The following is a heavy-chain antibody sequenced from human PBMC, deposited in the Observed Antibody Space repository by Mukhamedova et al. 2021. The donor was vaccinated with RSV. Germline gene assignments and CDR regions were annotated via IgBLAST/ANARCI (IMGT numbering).Heavy chain of an antibody. V-gene: IGHV4-61*02. CDR2: IFTSGST. Sequence: SWIRQPAGKGLEWIGRIFTSGSTSHNPSLRSRVTISVDTSKNQFSLKLTSVTAAYTAVYYCANWGSRPAAFGVWGQGTMVTVSS. CDR3: ANWGSRPAAFGV. D-gene: IGHD6-13*01. J-gene: IGHJ3*01.